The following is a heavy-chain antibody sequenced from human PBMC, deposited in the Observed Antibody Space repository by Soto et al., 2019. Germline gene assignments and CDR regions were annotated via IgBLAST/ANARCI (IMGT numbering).Heavy chain of an antibody. CDR2: IWYDGSNK. V-gene: IGHV3-33*08. D-gene: IGHD6-19*01. CDR3: AREDIAVDGNLYFDL. J-gene: IGHJ2*01. CDR1: GFTFSSYG. Sequence: VQLVESGGGLVQPGGSLRISCAASGFTFSSYGMHWVRQAPGKGLEWVAVIWYDGSNKYYADSVKGRFTISRDNSKDTLYLQMNSLRAEDTAVYYCAREDIAVDGNLYFDLWGRGTLVTVSS.